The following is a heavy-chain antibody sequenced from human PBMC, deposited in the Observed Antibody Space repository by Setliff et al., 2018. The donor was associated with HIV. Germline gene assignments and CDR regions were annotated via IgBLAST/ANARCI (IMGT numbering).Heavy chain of an antibody. Sequence: LSLTCAVSGGSFSSSNWWSWVRQPPGKGLEWIGEISHRGSTNYNPSLKSRVTISLDKSKNQFSLKLSSVTAADTAVYYCAGGDQLVRRGVFNIWGPGTMVTVSS. D-gene: IGHD3-16*01. CDR3: AGGDQLVRRGVFNI. CDR1: GGSFSSSNW. CDR2: ISHRGST. V-gene: IGHV4-4*02. J-gene: IGHJ3*02.